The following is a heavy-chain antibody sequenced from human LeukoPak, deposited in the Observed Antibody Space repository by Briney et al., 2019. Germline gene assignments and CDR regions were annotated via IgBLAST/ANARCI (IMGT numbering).Heavy chain of an antibody. D-gene: IGHD1-26*01. CDR3: AREHRNVGATIDW. V-gene: IGHV3-74*01. CDR2: ISPDGTTT. J-gene: IGHJ4*02. CDR1: GFTFSSYW. Sequence: GGSRRLSCAASGFTFSSYWMHWVRQVPGKGLVWVSRISPDGTTTSYADSVKGRFTISRDNAKSTLYLQVNSLRAEDTAVYYCAREHRNVGATIDWWGQGILVTVSS.